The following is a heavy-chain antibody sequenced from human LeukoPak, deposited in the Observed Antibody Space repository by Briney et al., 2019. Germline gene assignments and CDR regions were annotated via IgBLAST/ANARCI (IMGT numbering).Heavy chain of an antibody. CDR3: ASRGGRRDY. D-gene: IGHD3-16*01. J-gene: IGHJ4*02. Sequence: SETLSLTCAVYGGSFSGYYWSWIRQPPGKGLEWIGEINHSGSTNYNPSLKSRVTISVDTSKNQFSLKLSSVTAADTAVYYCASRGGRRDYWGQGTLVTVSS. CDR1: GGSFSGYY. V-gene: IGHV4-34*01. CDR2: INHSGST.